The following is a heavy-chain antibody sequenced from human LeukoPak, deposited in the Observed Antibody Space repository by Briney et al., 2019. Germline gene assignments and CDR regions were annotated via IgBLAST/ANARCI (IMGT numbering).Heavy chain of an antibody. CDR2: INAGNGNT. V-gene: IGHV1-3*03. J-gene: IGHJ4*02. CDR3: ARDPQIYGDFYFDY. CDR1: GYTFTSYA. D-gene: IGHD4-17*01. Sequence: ASVKVSCKASGYTFTSYAMHWVRQAPGQRLEWMGWINAGNGNTKYSQEFQGRVTITRDTSASTAYMELSSLRSEDMAVYYCARDPQIYGDFYFDYWGQGTLVTVSS.